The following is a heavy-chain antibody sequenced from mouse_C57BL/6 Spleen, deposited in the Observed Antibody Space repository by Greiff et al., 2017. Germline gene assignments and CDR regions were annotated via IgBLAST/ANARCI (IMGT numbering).Heavy chain of an antibody. V-gene: IGHV5-16*01. CDR2: INYDGSST. CDR1: GFTFSDYY. D-gene: IGHD2-5*01. Sequence: DVKLVESEGGLVQPGSSMKLSCTASGFTFSDYYMAWVRQVPEKGLEWVANINYDGSSTYYLDSLKSRFIISRDNAKNILYLKMSSLKSEDTATYYCARVYSNYRAMDYWGQGTSVTVSS. J-gene: IGHJ4*01. CDR3: ARVYSNYRAMDY.